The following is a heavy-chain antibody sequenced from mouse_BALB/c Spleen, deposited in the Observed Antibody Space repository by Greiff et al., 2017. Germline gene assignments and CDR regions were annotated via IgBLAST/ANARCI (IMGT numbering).Heavy chain of an antibody. CDR1: GYTFTDYN. CDR2: INPNNGGT. Sequence: EVQLQQSGPELVKPGASVKIPCKASGYTFTDYNMDWVKQSHGKSLEWIGDINPNNGGTIYNQKFKGKATLTVDKSSSTAYMELRSLTSEDTAVYYCASGYGNPFAYWGQGTLVTVSA. D-gene: IGHD2-1*01. V-gene: IGHV1-18*01. CDR3: ASGYGNPFAY. J-gene: IGHJ3*01.